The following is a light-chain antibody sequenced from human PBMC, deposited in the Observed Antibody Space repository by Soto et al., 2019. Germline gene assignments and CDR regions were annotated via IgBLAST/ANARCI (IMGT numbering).Light chain of an antibody. CDR3: QQYNNWPPWT. J-gene: IGKJ1*01. CDR2: DAS. V-gene: IGKV3-15*01. CDR1: QSVTSN. Sequence: EIVMTQSPATLPVSPGERATLSCRASQSVTSNFAWYQQKPGQAPRLLIYDASTRATGIPARFSGSGSGTEFTLTISSLQSEDFAVYYCQQYNNWPPWTFGRGTKVDIK.